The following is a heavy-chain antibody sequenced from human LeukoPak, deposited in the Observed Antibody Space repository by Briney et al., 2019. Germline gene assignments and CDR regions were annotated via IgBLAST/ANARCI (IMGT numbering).Heavy chain of an antibody. J-gene: IGHJ4*02. D-gene: IGHD6-13*01. Sequence: GGSLRLSCAASGFTFSSYGMPWVRQAPGKGLEWVAVISYDGSNKYYADSVKGRFTISRDNSKNTLYLQMNSLRAEDTAVYYCAKDRQQLVQYYFDYWGQGTLVTVSS. CDR1: GFTFSSYG. CDR3: AKDRQQLVQYYFDY. V-gene: IGHV3-30*18. CDR2: ISYDGSNK.